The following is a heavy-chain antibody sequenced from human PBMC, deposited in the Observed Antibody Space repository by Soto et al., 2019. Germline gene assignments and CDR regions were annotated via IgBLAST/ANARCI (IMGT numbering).Heavy chain of an antibody. CDR3: ARGLTSVSNPYHFDY. J-gene: IGHJ4*02. CDR2: IYPGDSDT. V-gene: IGHV5-51*01. D-gene: IGHD3-3*02. Sequence: VDSLKVSCKASGYSFTNFWIGWVRQMPGKGLEWMGIIYPGDSDTRYSPSFRGQVTISADRSITTAYLQWSSLQASDTAVYYCARGLTSVSNPYHFDYWGQGTLVTVSS. CDR1: GYSFTNFW.